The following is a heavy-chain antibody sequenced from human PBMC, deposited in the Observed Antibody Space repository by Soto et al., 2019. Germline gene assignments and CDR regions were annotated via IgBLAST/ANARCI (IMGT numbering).Heavy chain of an antibody. Sequence: ASVKVSCKDSGGTFSSYAISWVRQAPGQGLEWMGGIIPIFGTANYAQKFQGRVTITADESTSTAYMELSSLRSEDTAVYYCARRDSSGYFSDYWGQGTLVTVSS. CDR3: ARRDSSGYFSDY. J-gene: IGHJ4*02. CDR2: IIPIFGTA. D-gene: IGHD3-22*01. V-gene: IGHV1-69*13. CDR1: GGTFSSYA.